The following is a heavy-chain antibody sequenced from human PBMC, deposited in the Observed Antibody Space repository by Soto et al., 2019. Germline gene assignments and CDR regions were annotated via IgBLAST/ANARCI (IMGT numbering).Heavy chain of an antibody. CDR3: ANYNWNFWFDP. CDR1: GFTFSSYA. J-gene: IGHJ5*02. CDR2: ISGSGDNT. D-gene: IGHD1-7*01. V-gene: IGHV3-23*01. Sequence: GVSLSLSCAASGFTFSSYAMSWVRQAPGKGLEWVSAISGSGDNTYSADSVKGRFAISRDNSKNTLYLQMNSLRAEDTAVYYCANYNWNFWFDPWGQGALVTVSS.